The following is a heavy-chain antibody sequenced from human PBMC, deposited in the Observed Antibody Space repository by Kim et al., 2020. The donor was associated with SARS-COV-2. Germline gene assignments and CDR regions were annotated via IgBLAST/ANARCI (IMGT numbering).Heavy chain of an antibody. Sequence: YAQKFQGRVTMTRNTSISTAYMELSSLRSEDTAVYYCARRAAGRSDDFDYWGQGTLVTVSS. CDR3: ARRAAGRSDDFDY. D-gene: IGHD1-26*01. V-gene: IGHV1-8*01. J-gene: IGHJ4*02.